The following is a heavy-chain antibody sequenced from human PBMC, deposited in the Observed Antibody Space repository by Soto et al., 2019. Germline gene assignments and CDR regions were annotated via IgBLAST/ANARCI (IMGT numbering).Heavy chain of an antibody. J-gene: IGHJ6*02. CDR2: IIPIFGTA. CDR3: ARARYSYGYPHYSYYGMDV. CDR1: GGTFSSYA. D-gene: IGHD5-18*01. Sequence: ASVKVSCKASGGTFSSYAISWVRQAPGQGLEWMGGIIPIFGTANYAQKFQGRATITADKSTSTAYMELSSLRSEDTAVYYCARARYSYGYPHYSYYGMDVWGQGTTVTAP. V-gene: IGHV1-69*06.